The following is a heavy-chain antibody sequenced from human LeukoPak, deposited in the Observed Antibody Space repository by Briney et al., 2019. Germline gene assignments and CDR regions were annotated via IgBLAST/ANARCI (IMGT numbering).Heavy chain of an antibody. Sequence: PSQTLSLTCTVSGGSISSGSYYWSWIRQPAGKGLEWIGRIYTSGSTNYNPSLKSRVTISVDTAKNQFSLKLSSVTAADTAVFYCARAPYGAQKGGGVVWGQGTLVTVSS. D-gene: IGHD4-17*01. V-gene: IGHV4-61*02. CDR3: ARAPYGAQKGGGVV. CDR1: GGSISSGSYY. CDR2: IYTSGST. J-gene: IGHJ4*02.